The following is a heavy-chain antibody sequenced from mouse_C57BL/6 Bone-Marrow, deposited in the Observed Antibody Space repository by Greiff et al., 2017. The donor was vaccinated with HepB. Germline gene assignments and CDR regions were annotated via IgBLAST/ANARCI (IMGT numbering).Heavy chain of an antibody. J-gene: IGHJ3*01. V-gene: IGHV3-6*01. Sequence: EVHLVESGPGLVKPSQSLSLTCSVTGYSITSGYYWNWIRQFPGNKLEWMGYISYDGSNNYNPSLKNRISITRDTSKNQFFLKLNSVTTEDTATYYCAREGNYGAWFAYWGQGTLVTVSA. CDR1: GYSITSGYY. D-gene: IGHD1-1*01. CDR3: AREGNYGAWFAY. CDR2: ISYDGSN.